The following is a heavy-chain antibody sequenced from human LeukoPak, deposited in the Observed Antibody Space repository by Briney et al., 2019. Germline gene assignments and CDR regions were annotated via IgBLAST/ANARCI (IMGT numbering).Heavy chain of an antibody. Sequence: SEILSLTCTVSGGSISSSSYYRAWIRQPPGKGLEWIGNIYYSGSTYYNPSLKSRVTISVDTSKNQFSLKLSSVTAADTAVYYCARWDYGDSCFDPWGQGTLVTVSS. CDR3: ARWDYGDSCFDP. CDR2: IYYSGST. CDR1: GGSISSSSYY. V-gene: IGHV4-39*01. D-gene: IGHD4-17*01. J-gene: IGHJ5*02.